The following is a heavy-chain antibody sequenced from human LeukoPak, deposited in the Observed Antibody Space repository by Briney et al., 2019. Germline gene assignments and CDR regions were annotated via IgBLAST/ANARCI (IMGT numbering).Heavy chain of an antibody. CDR2: IYYSGST. CDR1: GGSISSYY. D-gene: IGHD2-8*01. Sequence: SETLSLTCTVSGGSISSYYWSWIRQPPGKGLEWIGYIYYSGSTNYNPSLKSRVTISVDTSKNQFSLKLSSVTAADMAVYYCARGMAYWSDPWGQGTLVTVSS. J-gene: IGHJ5*02. CDR3: ARGMAYWSDP. V-gene: IGHV4-59*01.